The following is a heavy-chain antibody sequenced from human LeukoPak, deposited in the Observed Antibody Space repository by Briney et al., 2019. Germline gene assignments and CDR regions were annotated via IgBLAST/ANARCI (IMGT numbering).Heavy chain of an antibody. Sequence: GGSLRLSXAASGFTFSSYAMSWVRQAPGKGLEWVSAISGDATGTYYEDSVKGRFTVSRDKSRNTLYLQMNSLRAEDTAVYYCARGGYYSDSRDYYPFDYWGQGTLVTVSS. CDR3: ARGGYYSDSRDYYPFDY. V-gene: IGHV3-23*01. D-gene: IGHD3-22*01. CDR2: ISGDATGT. J-gene: IGHJ4*02. CDR1: GFTFSSYA.